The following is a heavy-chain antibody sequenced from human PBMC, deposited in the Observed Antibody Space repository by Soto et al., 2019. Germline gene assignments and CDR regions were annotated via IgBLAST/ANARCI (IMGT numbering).Heavy chain of an antibody. D-gene: IGHD3-9*01. CDR3: AREDRYYDILTGYYYYYMDV. CDR2: IYYSGST. J-gene: IGHJ6*03. Sequence: SETLSLTCTVSGGSISSYYWSWIRQPPGKGLEWIGYIYYSGSTNYNPSLKSRVTISVDTSKNQFSLKLSSVTTADTAVYYCAREDRYYDILTGYYYYYMDVWGKGTTVTVSS. CDR1: GGSISSYY. V-gene: IGHV4-59*01.